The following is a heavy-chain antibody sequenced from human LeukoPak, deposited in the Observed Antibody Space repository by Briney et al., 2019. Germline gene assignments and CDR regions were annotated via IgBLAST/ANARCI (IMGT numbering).Heavy chain of an antibody. CDR3: ARDRRIAVAAGEIDY. J-gene: IGHJ4*02. Sequence: SGGSLRLSCAASGFTFSSYAMHWVRQAPGKGLEWVAVISYDGSNKYYADSVKGRFTISRDNSKNTLYLQMNSLRAEDTAVYYCARDRRIAVAAGEIDYWGQGTLVTVSS. CDR1: GFTFSSYA. D-gene: IGHD6-19*01. V-gene: IGHV3-30*04. CDR2: ISYDGSNK.